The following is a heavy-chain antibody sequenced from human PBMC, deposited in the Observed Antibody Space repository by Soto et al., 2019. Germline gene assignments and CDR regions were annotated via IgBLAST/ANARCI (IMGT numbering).Heavy chain of an antibody. J-gene: IGHJ5*02. Sequence: QVQLVQSGAEVKKPGASVMVSCKASGYSFTKYYLHWVRQAPGQGLEWMAIINPSSGDTTYAQKFQGRVTVTSYTSTSTVYMELRSLTSEDTAIYYCARVALSGGGWLDPWGQGTLVTVSS. V-gene: IGHV1-46*01. D-gene: IGHD1-26*01. CDR3: ARVALSGGGWLDP. CDR1: GYSFTKYY. CDR2: INPSSGDT.